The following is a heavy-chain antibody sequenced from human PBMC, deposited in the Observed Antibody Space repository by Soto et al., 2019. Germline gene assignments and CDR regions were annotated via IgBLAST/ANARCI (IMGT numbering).Heavy chain of an antibody. CDR3: VRAETGDPFDY. CDR2: ISAYNGNT. CDR1: GYTFTSYG. Sequence: PSVKISCKASGYTFTSYGISWVRQAPGQGLEWMGWISAYNGNTNYAQKLQGRVTMTTDTSTSTAYMELRSLRSDDTAVYYCVRAETGDPFDYWGQGTLVTVSS. D-gene: IGHD7-27*01. J-gene: IGHJ4*02. V-gene: IGHV1-18*01.